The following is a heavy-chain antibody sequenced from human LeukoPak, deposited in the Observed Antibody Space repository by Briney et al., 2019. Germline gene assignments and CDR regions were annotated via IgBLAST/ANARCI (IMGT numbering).Heavy chain of an antibody. V-gene: IGHV3-23*01. CDR2: ISGSGGST. D-gene: IGHD6-19*01. CDR1: GFTFSSYA. J-gene: IGHJ6*02. CDR3: ARGGGYSSGWNWGFGYYGMDV. Sequence: GGSLRLSCAASGFTFSSYAMSWVRQAPGKGLEWVSAISGSGGSTYYADSVKGRFTISRDNSKNTLYLQMNSLRAEDTAVYYCARGGGYSSGWNWGFGYYGMDVWGQGTTVTVSS.